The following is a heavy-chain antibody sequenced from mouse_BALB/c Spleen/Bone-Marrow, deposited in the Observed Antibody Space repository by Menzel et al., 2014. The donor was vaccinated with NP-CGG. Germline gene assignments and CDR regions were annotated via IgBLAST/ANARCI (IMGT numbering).Heavy chain of an antibody. CDR3: ARSGSSGYHYYAMDY. CDR2: INYSGST. Sequence: EVKLVESGPSLVKPSQTLSLTCSVTGDSITSGYWNWIRKFPGNKLEYMGYINYSGSTYYNPSLKSRISITRDTSKNLYYLQLNSVTTKDTATYYCARSGSSGYHYYAMDYWGQGTSVTVSS. J-gene: IGHJ4*01. CDR1: GDSITSGY. V-gene: IGHV3-8*02. D-gene: IGHD3-1*01.